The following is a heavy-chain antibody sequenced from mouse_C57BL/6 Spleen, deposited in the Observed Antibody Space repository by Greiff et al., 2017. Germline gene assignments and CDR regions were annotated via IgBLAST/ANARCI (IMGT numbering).Heavy chain of an antibody. V-gene: IGHV5-12*01. J-gene: IGHJ4*01. Sequence: EVTLEESGGGLVQPGGSLKLSCAASGFTFSDYYMYWVRQTPEKRLEWVAYISNGGGSTYYPDTVKGRFTISRDNAKNTLYLQMSRLKSEDTAMYYCARQDNYYAMDYWGQGTSVTVSS. CDR1: GFTFSDYY. CDR3: ARQDNYYAMDY. CDR2: ISNGGGST.